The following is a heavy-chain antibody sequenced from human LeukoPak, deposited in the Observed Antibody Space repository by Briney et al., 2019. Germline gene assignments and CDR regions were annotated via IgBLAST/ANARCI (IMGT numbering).Heavy chain of an antibody. CDR1: GFTFSSYW. V-gene: IGHV3-7*01. J-gene: IGHJ6*03. CDR2: IKQDGSEK. Sequence: GSLRLSCAASGFTFSSYWMSWVRQAPGKGLEWLANIKQDGSEKYYVDSVEGRFTISRDNAKNSLHLQINSWRTAEQAAYYYGRERSESYGSYYMDVWGKGATVTISS. D-gene: IGHD5-18*01. CDR3: GRERSESYGSYYMDV.